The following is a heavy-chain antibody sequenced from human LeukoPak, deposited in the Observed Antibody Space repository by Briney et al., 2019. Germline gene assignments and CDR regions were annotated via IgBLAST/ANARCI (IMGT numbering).Heavy chain of an antibody. CDR1: GGSISSFY. CDR2: IYDSVIT. CDR3: ASLPTVAGTSGDFDL. Sequence: SERMSLTCTASGGSISSFYWSWIRQPPGKGLEYIGYIYDSVITNYNPSLKSRVTISLDTSKNQFSLKLNSVTAADTAVYYCASLPTVAGTSGDFDLWGRGTLV. V-gene: IGHV4-59*08. D-gene: IGHD6-19*01. J-gene: IGHJ2*01.